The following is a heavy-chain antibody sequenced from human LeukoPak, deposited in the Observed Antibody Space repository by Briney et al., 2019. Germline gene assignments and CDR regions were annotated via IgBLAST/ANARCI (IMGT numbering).Heavy chain of an antibody. D-gene: IGHD6-19*01. V-gene: IGHV4-34*01. Sequence: SETLSLTCTVSGGSISSYYWSWIRQPPGKGLEWIGEINHSGSTNYNPSLKSRVTISVDTSKNQFSLKLSSVTAADTAVYYCARGQWLVNYWGQGTLVTVSS. CDR2: INHSGST. CDR3: ARGQWLVNY. CDR1: GGSISSYY. J-gene: IGHJ4*02.